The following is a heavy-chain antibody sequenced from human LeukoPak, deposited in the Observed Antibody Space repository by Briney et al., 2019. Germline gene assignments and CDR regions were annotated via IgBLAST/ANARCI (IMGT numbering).Heavy chain of an antibody. CDR1: GYTFTSYY. CDR2: INPSGGST. D-gene: IGHD2-15*01. CDR3: ARMLPSTGYCGGGSCMNWFDP. V-gene: IGHV1-46*01. Sequence: ASVKVSCKASGYTFTSYYMHWVRQAPGQGLEWMGIINPSGGSTSYAQKFQGRVTMTRDTSTSTVYMELSSLRSEDTAVYYCARMLPSTGYCGGGSCMNWFDPWGQGTLVTVSS. J-gene: IGHJ5*02.